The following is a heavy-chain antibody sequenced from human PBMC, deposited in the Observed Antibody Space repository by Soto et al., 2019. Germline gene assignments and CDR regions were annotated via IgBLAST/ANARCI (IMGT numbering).Heavy chain of an antibody. D-gene: IGHD4-17*01. CDR3: ARVEGIDYGNYYYYYGMDV. V-gene: IGHV6-1*01. J-gene: IGHJ6*02. CDR1: GDSVPRNSAA. Sequence: SQTLSLTCAISGDSVPRNSAAWNWIRQSPSRGLEWLGRTYYRSKWYNDYAVSVKSRITINPDTSKNQFSLQLNSVTPEDTAVYYCARVEGIDYGNYYYYYGMDVWGQGTTVTVSS. CDR2: TYYRSKWYN.